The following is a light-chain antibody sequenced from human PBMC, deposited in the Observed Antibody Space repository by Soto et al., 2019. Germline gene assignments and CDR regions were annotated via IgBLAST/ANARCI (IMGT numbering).Light chain of an antibody. Sequence: IVMTQSPATLSVSPGERATLSCRAGQSIDNRLAWYQQRPGQAPRLLIYAASTRATGIPARFSGSGSGTGFTLTISGLQSEDFGVYYCQQYYSWRTFGQGTKV. J-gene: IGKJ1*01. V-gene: IGKV3-15*01. CDR3: QQYYSWRT. CDR2: AAS. CDR1: QSIDNR.